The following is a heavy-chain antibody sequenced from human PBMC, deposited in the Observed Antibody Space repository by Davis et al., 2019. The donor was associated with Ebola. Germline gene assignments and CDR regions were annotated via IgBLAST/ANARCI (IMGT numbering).Heavy chain of an antibody. J-gene: IGHJ4*02. CDR2: IYYSGST. Sequence: PGGSLRLSCTVSGGSISSYYWSWIRQPPGKGLEWIGYIYYSGSTNYNPSLKSRVTISVDTSKNQFSLKLSSVTAADTAVYYCARGLSSTSCYSFGYWGQGTLVTVSS. CDR1: GGSISSYY. D-gene: IGHD2-2*02. CDR3: ARGLSSTSCYSFGY. V-gene: IGHV4-59*12.